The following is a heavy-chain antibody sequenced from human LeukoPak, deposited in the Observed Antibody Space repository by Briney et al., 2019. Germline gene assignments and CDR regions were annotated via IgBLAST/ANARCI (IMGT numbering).Heavy chain of an antibody. V-gene: IGHV1-46*01. CDR2: INPSGGST. D-gene: IGHD6-19*01. J-gene: IGHJ4*02. CDR3: ARARLEWLYYFDY. Sequence: ASVKVSCKASGYTFTSYYMHWVRHAPGQGLEWMGIINPSGGSTSYAQKFQGRVTITTDESTSTAYMELSSLRSEDTAVYYCARARLEWLYYFDYWGQGPLVTVSS. CDR1: GYTFTSYY.